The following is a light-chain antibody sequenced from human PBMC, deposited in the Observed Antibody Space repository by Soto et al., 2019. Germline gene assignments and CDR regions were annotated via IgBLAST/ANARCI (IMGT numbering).Light chain of an antibody. CDR1: SSNIGAGYG. J-gene: IGLJ2*01. CDR3: AAWDDSLSGVV. Sequence: QSVLTQPPSVSGAPGQRVTISCTGSSSNIGAGYGVHWYQQLPGTAPKLLIYGNNNRPSGVPDRFSGSKSGTSASLAITGLRSEDEADYYCAAWDDSLSGVVFGGGTKVTVL. CDR2: GNN. V-gene: IGLV1-40*01.